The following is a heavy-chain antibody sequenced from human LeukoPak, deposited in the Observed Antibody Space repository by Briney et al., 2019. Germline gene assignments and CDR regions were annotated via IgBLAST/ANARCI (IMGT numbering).Heavy chain of an antibody. Sequence: PGGSLRLSCAASGFTFSSYAMHWVRQAPGKGLEWVAVISYDGSNKYYADSVKGRFTISRDNSKNPLYLQMNSLRAEDTAVYYCARDGGGGVAAVYYFDYWGQGTLVTVSS. V-gene: IGHV3-30*04. CDR2: ISYDGSNK. CDR1: GFTFSSYA. J-gene: IGHJ4*02. D-gene: IGHD6-13*01. CDR3: ARDGGGGVAAVYYFDY.